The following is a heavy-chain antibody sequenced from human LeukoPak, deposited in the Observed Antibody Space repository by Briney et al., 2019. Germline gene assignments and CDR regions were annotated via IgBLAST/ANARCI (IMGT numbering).Heavy chain of an antibody. CDR1: GFTFRNYV. CDR2: ISYDGSNK. CDR3: ARDPRPYYDYVWGSEYYYYGMDV. J-gene: IGHJ6*02. D-gene: IGHD3-16*01. Sequence: QSGGSLRLSCAASGFTFRNYVIHWVRQAPGKGLEWVAVISYDGSNKYYADSVKGRFTISRDNSKNTLYLQMNSLRAEDTAVYYCARDPRPYYDYVWGSEYYYYGMDVWGQGTTVTVSS. V-gene: IGHV3-30-3*01.